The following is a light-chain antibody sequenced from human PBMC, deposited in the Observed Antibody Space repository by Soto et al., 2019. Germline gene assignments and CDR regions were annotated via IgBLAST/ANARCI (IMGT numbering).Light chain of an antibody. V-gene: IGLV2-14*01. CDR1: SSDIGAYDY. J-gene: IGLJ2*01. CDR2: SVS. CDR3: ISYTASRTEV. Sequence: QSALTQPASVSGSPGQSITISCSGTSSDIGAYDYVAWFQQFPGKAPKLMIYSVSNRPSGVSYRFSGSKSANTASLTISGLQAEDEADYYCISYTASRTEVFGRGTKLTVL.